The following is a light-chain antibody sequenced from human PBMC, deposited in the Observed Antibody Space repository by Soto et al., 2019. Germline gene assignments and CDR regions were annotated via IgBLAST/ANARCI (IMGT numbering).Light chain of an antibody. J-gene: IGLJ1*01. CDR2: EVS. V-gene: IGLV2-14*01. CDR1: SSDVGGYNY. Sequence: QSALTQPASVSGSPGQSITISCTGTSSDVGGYNYVFWYQQHPGKAPKLMIYEVSNRPSGVSNRFSGSKSGNTASLTISGLQAEDEADYYCSSYTSSSTLLFGTGTKVTVL. CDR3: SSYTSSSTLL.